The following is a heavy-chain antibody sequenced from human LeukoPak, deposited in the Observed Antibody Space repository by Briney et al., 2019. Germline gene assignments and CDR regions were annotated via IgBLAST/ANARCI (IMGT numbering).Heavy chain of an antibody. CDR3: ARAVTLNYYGSGKDPDAFDI. CDR2: MNPNSGNT. D-gene: IGHD3-10*01. V-gene: IGHV1-8*03. Sequence: ASVKVSCKASGYTFTGYYIHWVRQAPGQGLEWMGWMNPNSGNTGYAQKFQGRVTITRNTSISTAYMELSSLRSEDTAVYYCARAVTLNYYGSGKDPDAFDIWGQGTMVTVSS. CDR1: GYTFTGYY. J-gene: IGHJ3*02.